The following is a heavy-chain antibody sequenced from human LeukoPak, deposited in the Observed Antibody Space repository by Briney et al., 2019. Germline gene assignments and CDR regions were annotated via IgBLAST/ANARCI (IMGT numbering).Heavy chain of an antibody. CDR1: GYTFTGYY. CDR2: INPNSGDT. V-gene: IGHV1-2*02. CDR3: ARGPLEYCSGGSCYSGRNWFDP. J-gene: IGHJ5*02. D-gene: IGHD2-15*01. Sequence: ASVKVSCKASGYTFTGYYLHWLRQAPGHGLEWMGWINPNSGDTNYAQKFQGRVTMTRDTSISTAYMDLRRLKSDDTAVYFCARGPLEYCSGGSCYSGRNWFDPWGQGTLVTVSS.